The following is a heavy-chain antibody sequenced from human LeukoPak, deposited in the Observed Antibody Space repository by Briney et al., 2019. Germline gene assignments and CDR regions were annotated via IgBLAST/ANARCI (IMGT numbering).Heavy chain of an antibody. Sequence: GASVKVSCKASGGTFSSYAISWVRQAPGQGLEWMGIINPSGGSTSYAQKFQGRVTMTRDTSTSTVYMELSSLRSEDTAVYYCARTDTARIYGMDIWGQGTTVTVSS. CDR3: ARTDTARIYGMDI. V-gene: IGHV1-46*01. CDR2: INPSGGST. J-gene: IGHJ6*02. D-gene: IGHD5-18*01. CDR1: GGTFSSYA.